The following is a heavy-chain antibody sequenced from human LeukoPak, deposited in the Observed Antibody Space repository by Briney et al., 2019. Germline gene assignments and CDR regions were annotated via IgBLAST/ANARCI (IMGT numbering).Heavy chain of an antibody. CDR1: GGSFSGYY. J-gene: IGHJ2*01. CDR3: ARGQWLGRYFDL. V-gene: IGHV4-34*01. Sequence: SETLSLTCAVYGGSFSGYYWSWIRQPPGKGLEWIGEINHSGSTNYNPSLKSRVTISVGTSKNQFSLKLSSVTAADTAVYYCARGQWLGRYFDLWGRGTLVTVSS. D-gene: IGHD6-19*01. CDR2: INHSGST.